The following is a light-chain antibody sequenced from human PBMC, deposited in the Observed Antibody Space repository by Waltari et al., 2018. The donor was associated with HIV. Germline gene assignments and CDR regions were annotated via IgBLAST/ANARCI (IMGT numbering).Light chain of an antibody. CDR3: SSYTSSSLVV. J-gene: IGLJ2*01. V-gene: IGLV2-14*01. Sequence: QSALTQPASVSESPGQSITISCTGNSSDVGGYNYVSWYQQHPGKAPKLMIYEVSNRPSGVSNRFSGSKSGNTASLTISGLQAEDEADYYCSSYTSSSLVVFGGGTKLTVL. CDR1: SSDVGGYNY. CDR2: EVS.